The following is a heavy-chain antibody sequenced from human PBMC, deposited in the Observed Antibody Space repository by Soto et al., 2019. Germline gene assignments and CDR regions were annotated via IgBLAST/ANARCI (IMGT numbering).Heavy chain of an antibody. CDR1: GYTFTSYG. Sequence: GASGVSCKASGYTFTSYGISWVRQAPGQRLEWMGWINPDNGNTKSSQKFQDRVIITRDTSASTAYMDLSSLRSEDTAVYYCARGIATGQLDPWGQGTLVTVSS. D-gene: IGHD2-15*01. V-gene: IGHV1-3*01. CDR2: INPDNGNT. J-gene: IGHJ5*02. CDR3: ARGIATGQLDP.